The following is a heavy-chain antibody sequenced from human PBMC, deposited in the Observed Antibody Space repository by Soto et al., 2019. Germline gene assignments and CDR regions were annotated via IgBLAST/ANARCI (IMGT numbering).Heavy chain of an antibody. D-gene: IGHD3-10*01. J-gene: IGHJ4*02. CDR2: IYYSGST. CDR3: ARYPIITMVRGVIETDY. V-gene: IGHV4-59*01. Sequence: QVQLQESGPGLVKPSETLSLTCTVSGGSISSYYWSWIRQPPGKGLEWIGYIYYSGSTNYNPSLKSRVPISVDTSKNQFSLKLSSVTAADTAVYYCARYPIITMVRGVIETDYWGQGTLVTVSS. CDR1: GGSISSYY.